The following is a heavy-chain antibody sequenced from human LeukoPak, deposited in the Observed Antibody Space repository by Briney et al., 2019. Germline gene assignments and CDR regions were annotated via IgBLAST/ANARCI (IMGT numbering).Heavy chain of an antibody. CDR2: TKQDGTES. V-gene: IGHV3-7*04. J-gene: IGHJ4*02. CDR3: ARGHGSN. Sequence: PGGSLRLSCAASGFTFSTSWVGWVRQVPGKGLEWVANTKQDGTESQYVDTVKGRFTISRDNTKNSLFLQMNSLTTEDTAVYYCARGHGSNWGQGVLVAVSS. CDR1: GFTFSTSW.